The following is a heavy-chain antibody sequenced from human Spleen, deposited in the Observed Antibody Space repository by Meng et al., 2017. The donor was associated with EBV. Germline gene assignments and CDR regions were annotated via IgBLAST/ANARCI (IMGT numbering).Heavy chain of an antibody. CDR3: AKIAGYSYGVADY. D-gene: IGHD5-12*01. CDR1: GFTFNSYA. CDR2: IRGNGGST. Sequence: VGLVDFGGGLVQPGGSLRLSCTASGFTFNSYAMSWLRQAPGEGLEWVSSIRGNGGSTYYADSVKGRFTISRDNSKNTLDLQMNSLRADDTAVYYCAKIAGYSYGVADYWGQGTLVTVSS. V-gene: IGHV3-23*04. J-gene: IGHJ4*02.